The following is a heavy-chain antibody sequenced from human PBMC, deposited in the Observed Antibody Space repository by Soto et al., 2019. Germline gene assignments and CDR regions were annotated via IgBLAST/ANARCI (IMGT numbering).Heavy chain of an antibody. CDR3: ASDILTGYPQTDY. D-gene: IGHD3-9*01. CDR2: IIPILGIA. Sequence: GASVKVSCKASGGTFSSYTISWVRQAPGQGLEWMGRIIPILGIANYAQKFQGRVTITADKSTSTAYMELSSLRSEDTAVYYCASDILTGYPQTDYWGQGTLVTVSS. CDR1: GGTFSSYT. J-gene: IGHJ4*02. V-gene: IGHV1-69*02.